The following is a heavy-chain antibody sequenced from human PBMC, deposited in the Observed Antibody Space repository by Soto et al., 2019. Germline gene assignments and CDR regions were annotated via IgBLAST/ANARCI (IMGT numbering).Heavy chain of an antibody. D-gene: IGHD2-8*01. J-gene: IGHJ6*02. CDR2: IKQDGSEK. Sequence: PGGSLRLSCAASGFTFSSYWMRWVRQAPGKGLEWVANIKQDGSEKYYVDSVKGRFTISRDNAKNSLYLQMNSLRAEDTAVYYCARGNVLRYYYGMDVWGQGTTVTVSS. CDR1: GFTFSSYW. CDR3: ARGNVLRYYYGMDV. V-gene: IGHV3-7*01.